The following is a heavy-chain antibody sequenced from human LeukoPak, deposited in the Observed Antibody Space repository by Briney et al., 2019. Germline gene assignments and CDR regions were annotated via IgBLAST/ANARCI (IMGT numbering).Heavy chain of an antibody. CDR2: MNPNSGNT. J-gene: IGHJ5*02. Sequence: ASVKVSCKASGYTFTSYDINWVRQATGQGLEWMGWMNPNSGNTGYAHKFQGRVTMTRNTSIRTAYMELSSMRSEDTAVYYCARSGHYGPGSYWFDPWGQGTLVTVSS. D-gene: IGHD3-10*01. CDR1: GYTFTSYD. V-gene: IGHV1-8*01. CDR3: ARSGHYGPGSYWFDP.